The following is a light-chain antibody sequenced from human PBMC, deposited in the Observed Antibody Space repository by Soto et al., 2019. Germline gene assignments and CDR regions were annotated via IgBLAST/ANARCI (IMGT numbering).Light chain of an antibody. CDR2: AAS. V-gene: IGKV1-39*01. CDR1: QSISNH. CDR3: KQSYSSPPT. J-gene: IGKJ1*01. Sequence: DIQMTQSPSSLSASVEDSIIITCRASQSISNHLNWYQQKPGKAPKLLIFAASSLQSGVPSRFSGSRSGPDFTLTISSLQPEEFATYYCKQSYSSPPTFGNGSKVDIK.